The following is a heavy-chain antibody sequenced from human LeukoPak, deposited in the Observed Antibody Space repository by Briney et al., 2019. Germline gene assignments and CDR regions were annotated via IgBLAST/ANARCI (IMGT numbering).Heavy chain of an antibody. Sequence: PGGSLRLSCAASGFTFSSYTMNWVRQAPGKGPEWVANIKQDGSEKYYVDSVKGRFTISRDSAKNSLYLQMNSLRAEDTAVYYCARVYRSSTSCYWGESFMDVWGKGTTVTVSS. D-gene: IGHD2-2*01. J-gene: IGHJ6*03. V-gene: IGHV3-7*01. CDR2: IKQDGSEK. CDR1: GFTFSSYT. CDR3: ARVYRSSTSCYWGESFMDV.